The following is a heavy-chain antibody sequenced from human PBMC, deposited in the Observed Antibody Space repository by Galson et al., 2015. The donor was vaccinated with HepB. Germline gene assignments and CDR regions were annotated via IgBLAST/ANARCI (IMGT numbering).Heavy chain of an antibody. Sequence: SLRLSCAASGFTFSSYAMSWVRQAPGKGLEWVSAISGSGGSTYYADSVKGRFTISRDNSKNTLYLQMNSLRAEDTAVYYCAKSSEVVVVPAAPYFDYWGQGTLVTVSS. CDR3: AKSSEVVVVPAAPYFDY. V-gene: IGHV3-23*01. CDR1: GFTFSSYA. J-gene: IGHJ4*02. CDR2: ISGSGGST. D-gene: IGHD2-2*01.